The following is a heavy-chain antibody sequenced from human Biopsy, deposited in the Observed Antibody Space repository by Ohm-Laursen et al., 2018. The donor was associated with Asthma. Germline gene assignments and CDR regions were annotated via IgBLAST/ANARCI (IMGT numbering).Heavy chain of an antibody. CDR1: GYTFNSAG. CDR3: ARAVDYSHYYGIDV. Sequence: SVKASCKTSGYTFNSAGITWVRQAPGQGLEWMGWISVYNGNTKVAQKLQDRVTMITGTSTSTAYMELRSLRSDDTAVYFCARAVDYSHYYGIDVWGQGTTVTVS. V-gene: IGHV1-18*01. J-gene: IGHJ6*02. D-gene: IGHD3-10*01. CDR2: ISVYNGNT.